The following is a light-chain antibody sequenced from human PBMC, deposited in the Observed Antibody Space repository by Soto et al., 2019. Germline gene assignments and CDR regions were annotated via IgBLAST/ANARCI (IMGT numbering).Light chain of an antibody. CDR3: QQYGSSPFT. V-gene: IGKV3-20*01. J-gene: IGKJ3*01. CDR2: GAS. Sequence: EIVLTQSPGTLSLSPGERATLSCRASQSVSGSCLAWYQQKPGQAPRLLTYGASSRATGIPDRFSGSGSGTDFTLTSSRLEPEDFAVYYCQQYGSSPFTFGPGTKVDI. CDR1: QSVSGSC.